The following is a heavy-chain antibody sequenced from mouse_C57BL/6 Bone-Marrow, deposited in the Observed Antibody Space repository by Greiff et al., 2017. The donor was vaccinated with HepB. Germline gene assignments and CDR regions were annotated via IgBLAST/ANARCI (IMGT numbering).Heavy chain of an antibody. CDR1: GYTFTSYW. Sequence: VQLVESGAELAKPGASVKLSCKASGYTFTSYWMHWVKQRPGRGLEWIGYINPSSGYTKYNQKFKGKATLAADKSSSTAYMQLSSLTYEDSAVYYCARRVKKRHDGSMDYWGQGTSVTVSS. D-gene: IGHD1-2*01. CDR3: ARRVKKRHDGSMDY. CDR2: INPSSGYT. V-gene: IGHV1-7*01. J-gene: IGHJ4*01.